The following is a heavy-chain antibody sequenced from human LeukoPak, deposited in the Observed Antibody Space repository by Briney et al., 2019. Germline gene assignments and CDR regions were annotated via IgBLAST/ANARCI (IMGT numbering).Heavy chain of an antibody. Sequence: ASVKVSCKASGYTFTGYYMHWVRQAPGQGLEWMGWINPNSGGTNYAQKFQGRVTMTRDTSISTAYMELSRLRSDDTAVYYCARSSRYSGYVSDYWGQGTLVTVSS. CDR3: ARSSRYSGYVSDY. CDR1: GYTFTGYY. D-gene: IGHD5-12*01. V-gene: IGHV1-2*02. J-gene: IGHJ4*02. CDR2: INPNSGGT.